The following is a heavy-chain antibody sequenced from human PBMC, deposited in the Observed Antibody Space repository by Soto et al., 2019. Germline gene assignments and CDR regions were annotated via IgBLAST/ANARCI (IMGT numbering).Heavy chain of an antibody. CDR1: GFTFSNYA. V-gene: IGHV3-23*01. Sequence: VGSLRLSCAASGFTFSNYAMNWVRQAPGKGLEWVSVISTTGGSKNYADSVKGRFTISRDNSKNTLYIQMNSLRVEDAATYYCAKASGESYPGSRLFDFWGQGTRVTVSS. CDR2: ISTTGGSK. J-gene: IGHJ4*02. D-gene: IGHD3-10*01. CDR3: AKASGESYPGSRLFDF.